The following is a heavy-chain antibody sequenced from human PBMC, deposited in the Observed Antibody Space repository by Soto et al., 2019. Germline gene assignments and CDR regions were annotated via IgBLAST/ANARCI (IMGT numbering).Heavy chain of an antibody. V-gene: IGHV5-10-1*01. CDR1: GYSFTSYW. J-gene: IGHJ3*02. CDR2: IDPSDSYT. Sequence: GESLKISCKGSGYSFTSYWISWVRQMPGKGLEWMGRIDPSDSYTNYSPSFQGHVTISRDNSKNTLYLQMNSLRAEDTAVYYCARSLIRDAFDIWGQGTMVTVSS. CDR3: ARSLIRDAFDI. D-gene: IGHD2-21*01.